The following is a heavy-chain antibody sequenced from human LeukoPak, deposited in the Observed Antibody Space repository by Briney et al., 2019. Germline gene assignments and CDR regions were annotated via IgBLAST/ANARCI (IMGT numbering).Heavy chain of an antibody. J-gene: IGHJ4*02. CDR2: SYSGGSR. CDR3: ARVWELSFDY. Sequence: GGSLRLSCAASGFTVSTDHMSWVRQAPGKGLEWVAVSYSGGSRSYAGSVKGRFTISRDNSQNTLYLQMNGLRAEDTAVYYCARVWELSFDYWGQGTLVTVSS. V-gene: IGHV3-53*01. D-gene: IGHD1-26*01. CDR1: GFTVSTDH.